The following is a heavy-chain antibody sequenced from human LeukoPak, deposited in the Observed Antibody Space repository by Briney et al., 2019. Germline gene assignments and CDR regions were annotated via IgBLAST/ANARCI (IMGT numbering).Heavy chain of an antibody. Sequence: SETLSLTCAVYGGSFSSYYWGWIRQPPGKGLEWIGSIYYSGSTYYNPSLKSRVTISVDTSKNQFSLKLSSVTAADTAVYYCARHVGLYYYYYYMDVWGKGTTVTISS. CDR1: GGSFSSYY. CDR2: IYYSGST. J-gene: IGHJ6*03. D-gene: IGHD2-15*01. V-gene: IGHV4-39*01. CDR3: ARHVGLYYYYYYMDV.